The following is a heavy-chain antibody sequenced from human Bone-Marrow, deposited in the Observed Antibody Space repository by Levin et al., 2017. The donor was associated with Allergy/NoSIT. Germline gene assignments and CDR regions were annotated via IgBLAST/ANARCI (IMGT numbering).Heavy chain of an antibody. CDR3: ARVIAVAGPPTGGDWYFDR. Sequence: ASVKVSCKASGYTFTSYYMHWVRQAPGQGLEWMGIINPSGGSTSYAQKFQGRVTMTRDTSTSTVYMELSSLRSEDTAVYYCARVIAVAGPPTGGDWYFDRWGRGTLVTVSS. V-gene: IGHV1-46*01. CDR2: INPSGGST. J-gene: IGHJ2*01. D-gene: IGHD6-19*01. CDR1: GYTFTSYY.